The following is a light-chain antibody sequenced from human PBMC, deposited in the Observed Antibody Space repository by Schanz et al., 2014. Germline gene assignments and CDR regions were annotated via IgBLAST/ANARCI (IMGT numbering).Light chain of an antibody. Sequence: EIVLTQSPGTLSLSPGERATLSCRASQSVSSSYLAWYQQKPGQAPRLLIYGASIRAIGIPDRFSGSGSGTEFTLTISRLEPEDFAVFYCQQFGKLPWTFGQGTKVEIK. CDR2: GAS. J-gene: IGKJ1*01. V-gene: IGKV3-20*01. CDR3: QQFGKLPWT. CDR1: QSVSSSY.